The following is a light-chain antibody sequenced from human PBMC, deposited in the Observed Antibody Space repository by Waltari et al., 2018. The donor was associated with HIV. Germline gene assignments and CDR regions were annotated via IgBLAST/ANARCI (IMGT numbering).Light chain of an antibody. V-gene: IGKV1-39*01. Sequence: DIQMTQSPSSLSASVGVRVTITCRASQSISSYLNWYQQKPGKAPKLLIYAASSLQSGVPSRFSGSGSGTDFTLTISSLQPEDFATYYCQQSYSTPRTFGQGTKVESK. CDR3: QQSYSTPRT. CDR1: QSISSY. J-gene: IGKJ1*01. CDR2: AAS.